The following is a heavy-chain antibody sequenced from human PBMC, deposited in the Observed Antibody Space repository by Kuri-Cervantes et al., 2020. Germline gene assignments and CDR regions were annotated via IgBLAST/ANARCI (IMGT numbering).Heavy chain of an antibody. V-gene: IGHV4-34*01. CDR3: ARGTKSLSYFSVVVAASGISIRYFDL. CDR2: INHSGST. D-gene: IGHD2-15*01. Sequence: SETLSLTCAVYGGSFRGYYWNWIRQPPGKGLEWIGEINHSGSTNYNPSLKSRVTMSVDTSKNQFSLKLSSVTAADTAVYYCARGTKSLSYFSVVVAASGISIRYFDLWGRGTLVTVSS. J-gene: IGHJ2*01. CDR1: GGSFRGYY.